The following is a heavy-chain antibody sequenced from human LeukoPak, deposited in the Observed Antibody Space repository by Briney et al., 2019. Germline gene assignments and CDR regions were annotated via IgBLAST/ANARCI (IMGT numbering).Heavy chain of an antibody. V-gene: IGHV4-4*02. CDR2: VPLDGRT. CDR1: GGSVTSTNW. J-gene: IGHJ4*02. D-gene: IGHD6-25*01. Sequence: SETLSLTCDVSGGSVTSTNWWSWVRQPPGKGLEWIGEVPLDGRTNYNPSLKRRLIISVDLPENTISLKLTPVTAADTAVYYCAREGGFYRPLDYSGQGTLVTVSS. CDR3: AREGGFYRPLDY.